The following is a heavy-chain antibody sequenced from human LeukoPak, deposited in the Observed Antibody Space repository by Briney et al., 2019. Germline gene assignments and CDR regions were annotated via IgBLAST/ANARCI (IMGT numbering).Heavy chain of an antibody. D-gene: IGHD5-12*01. J-gene: IGHJ4*02. CDR2: IIPIFGTA. V-gene: IGHV1-69*05. CDR3: ARARGGEATAFDY. Sequence: SVKVSCKASGGTFSSYAISWVRQAPGQGLEWMGGIIPIFGTANYAQKFQGRVTITTDESTSTAYMELSSLRSEDTAVYYWARARGGEATAFDYWGQGTLVTVSS. CDR1: GGTFSSYA.